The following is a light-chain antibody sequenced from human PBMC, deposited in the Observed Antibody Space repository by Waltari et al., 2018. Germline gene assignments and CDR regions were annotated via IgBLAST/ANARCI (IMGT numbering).Light chain of an antibody. CDR3: ASWDYSLNGVV. J-gene: IGLJ2*01. CDR1: SSNTESNP. CDR2: SNS. V-gene: IGLV1-44*01. Sequence: QPVVTQPPSASGTPGQRVTISCSGSSSNTESNPVNWYQQLPGRAPRPLIYSNSHRPSGVPDRFSASTSGRSASLAISGLQSDDEGNYYCASWDYSLNGVVYGGGTKLTVL.